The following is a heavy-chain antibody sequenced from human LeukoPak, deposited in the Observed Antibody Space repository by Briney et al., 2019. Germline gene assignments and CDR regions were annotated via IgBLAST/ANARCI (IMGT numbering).Heavy chain of an antibody. J-gene: IGHJ2*01. V-gene: IGHV1-8*01. CDR3: ARITMVRGVLFDWYFDL. Sequence: ASVKVSCKASGYTFTTYDINWVRQATGQGLEWMGWMNPNSGNTGYAQKFQGRVTMTTETSTGTAYMELRSLISDDTAVYYCARITMVRGVLFDWYFDLWGRGTLVTVSS. CDR2: MNPNSGNT. CDR1: GYTFTTYD. D-gene: IGHD3-10*01.